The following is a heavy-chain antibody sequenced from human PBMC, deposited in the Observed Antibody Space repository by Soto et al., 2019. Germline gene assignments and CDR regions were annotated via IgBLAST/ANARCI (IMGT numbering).Heavy chain of an antibody. Sequence: PGGSLRLSCAASGFTFGNAWMNWVRQAPGKGLEWVGRIKSKVDGGTTDYAAPVKGRFTISRDDSKNTLYLQMNSLKTEDTAMYYCTTVRVGSVVTAPWGQGTLVTVS. CDR1: GFTFGNAW. V-gene: IGHV3-15*07. CDR3: TTVRVGSVVTAP. CDR2: IKSKVDGGTT. D-gene: IGHD2-21*02. J-gene: IGHJ4*02.